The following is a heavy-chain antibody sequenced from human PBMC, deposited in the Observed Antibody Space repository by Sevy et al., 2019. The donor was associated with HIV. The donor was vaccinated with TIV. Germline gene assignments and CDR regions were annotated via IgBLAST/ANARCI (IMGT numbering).Heavy chain of an antibody. CDR3: ARDPAIAAAVTFDN. CDR1: GFIFSSYS. J-gene: IGHJ4*02. Sequence: GGSLRLSCAASGFIFSSYSINWVRQAPGKGLEWVSSISSSSKYIYYADSVKGRFTISRGNAKNSLYLQMNSLRAEDTAVYYCARDPAIAAAVTFDNWGQGTLVTVSS. D-gene: IGHD6-13*01. CDR2: ISSSSKYI. V-gene: IGHV3-21*01.